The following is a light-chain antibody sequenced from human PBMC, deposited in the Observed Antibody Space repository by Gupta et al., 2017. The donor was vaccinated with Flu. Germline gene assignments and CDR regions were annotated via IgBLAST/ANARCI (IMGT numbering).Light chain of an antibody. Sequence: QSVLTPPPSASGTHGQRVTISCSGSSSNIGSNNVNWYQQLPGTAPNLLIYSNNRRRSAVPDRFSGSNSGTSAALAIXWXQAEDEXDYYCADEDDSKTGWVFGGGTKLTVL. CDR1: SSNIGSNN. CDR3: ADEDDSKTGWV. V-gene: IGLV1-44*01. J-gene: IGLJ3*02. CDR2: SNN.